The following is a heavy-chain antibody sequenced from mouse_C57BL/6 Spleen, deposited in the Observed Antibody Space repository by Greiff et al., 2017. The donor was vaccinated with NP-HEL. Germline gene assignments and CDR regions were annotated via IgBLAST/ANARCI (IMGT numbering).Heavy chain of an antibody. Sequence: EVQVVESEGGLVQPGSSMKLSCTASGFTFSDYYMAWVRQVPEKGLEWVANINYDGSSTYYLDSLKSRFIISRDNAKNILYLQMSSLKSEDTATYYCARFYYGYDGFDYWGQGTTLTVSS. CDR2: INYDGSST. CDR1: GFTFSDYY. V-gene: IGHV5-16*01. CDR3: ARFYYGYDGFDY. J-gene: IGHJ2*01. D-gene: IGHD2-2*01.